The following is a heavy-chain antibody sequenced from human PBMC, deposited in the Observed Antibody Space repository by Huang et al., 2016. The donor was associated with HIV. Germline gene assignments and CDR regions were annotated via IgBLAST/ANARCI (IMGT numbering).Heavy chain of an antibody. J-gene: IGHJ5*02. V-gene: IGHV5-51*01. Sequence: EVQLVQSGAEVKKPGESLKISCKTFGYYFPTYWIGWVRQMPGKGLEWMGVIYPGDSDTRYSPSFQGQVTFSVDKSIITAYLQWNSLKASDTAMYYCALTGTYVSWGQGTLVTVSS. CDR1: GYYFPTYW. D-gene: IGHD1-7*01. CDR2: IYPGDSDT. CDR3: ALTGTYVS.